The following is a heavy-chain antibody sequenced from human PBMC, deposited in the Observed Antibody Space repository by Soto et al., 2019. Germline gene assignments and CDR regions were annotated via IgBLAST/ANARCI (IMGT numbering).Heavy chain of an antibody. J-gene: IGHJ4*02. D-gene: IGHD5-12*01. CDR1: GGSFSGYY. V-gene: IGHV4-34*01. CDR2: INHSGST. Sequence: SETLSLTCAVYGGSFSGYYWSWIRQPPGKGLEWIGEINHSGSTNYNPSLKSRVTISVDTSKNQFSLKLSSVTAADTAVYYCARVWEDVDIVATGPGRRGDFDYWGQGTLVTVSS. CDR3: ARVWEDVDIVATGPGRRGDFDY.